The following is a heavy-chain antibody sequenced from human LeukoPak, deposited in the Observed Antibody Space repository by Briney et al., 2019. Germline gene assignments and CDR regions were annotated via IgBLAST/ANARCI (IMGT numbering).Heavy chain of an antibody. V-gene: IGHV3-7*03. CDR3: ARDRWQWLGKIYYYYGMDV. Sequence: PGGSLRLSCAASGFTFYTYWMSWVRQAPGKGLEWVGNIKQDGSEKYYVDSVKGRFTISSDNAKNSLYLQMNSLTAEDTAVYYCARDRWQWLGKIYYYYGMDVWGKGTTVTVSS. J-gene: IGHJ6*04. CDR2: IKQDGSEK. CDR1: GFTFYTYW. D-gene: IGHD6-19*01.